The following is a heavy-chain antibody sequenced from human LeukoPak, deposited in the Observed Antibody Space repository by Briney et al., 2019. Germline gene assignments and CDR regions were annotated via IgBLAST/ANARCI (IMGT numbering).Heavy chain of an antibody. CDR1: GGSFSGYY. J-gene: IGHJ3*02. CDR2: INHIGCT. CDR3: ARLAQNPFYYDSSGYRRAGAFDI. Sequence: PSETLSLTCAVYGGSFSGYYWSWIRQPPGKGLEWIGEINHIGCTNYNPSLKSRVTISVDTSKNQFSLKLSSVTAADTAVYYCARLAQNPFYYDSSGYRRAGAFDIWGPGTMVTVSS. D-gene: IGHD3-22*01. V-gene: IGHV4-34*01.